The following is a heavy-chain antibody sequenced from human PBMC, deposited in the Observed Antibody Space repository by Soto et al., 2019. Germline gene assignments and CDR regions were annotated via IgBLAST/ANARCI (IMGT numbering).Heavy chain of an antibody. J-gene: IGHJ6*02. D-gene: IGHD3-22*01. CDR2: INPSGGST. CDR1: GYTFTSYY. Sequence: GASVKVSCKASGYTFTSYYLHWVRQAPGQGLEWMGIINPSGGSTSYAQKFQGRVTMTRDTSTSTVYMELSSLRSEDTAVYYCARGGYYYQNKYYYYYGMDVGGQGTTVTVSS. CDR3: ARGGYYYQNKYYYYYGMDV. V-gene: IGHV1-46*01.